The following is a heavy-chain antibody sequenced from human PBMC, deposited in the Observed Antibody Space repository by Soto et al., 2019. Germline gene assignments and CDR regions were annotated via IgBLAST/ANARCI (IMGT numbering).Heavy chain of an antibody. CDR1: GFSLSTSGMR. CDR3: VRISTVPEGYYFDY. V-gene: IGHV2-70*04. Sequence: SGPTLVNPTQTLTLTCTFSGFSLSTSGMRVSWIRQPPGKALEWLARIDWDDDKFYSTSLKTRLTISKDTSKNQVVLTMTNMDPVDTATYYCVRISTVPEGYYFDYCGQGTLVTVFS. D-gene: IGHD4-17*01. CDR2: IDWDDDK. J-gene: IGHJ4*02.